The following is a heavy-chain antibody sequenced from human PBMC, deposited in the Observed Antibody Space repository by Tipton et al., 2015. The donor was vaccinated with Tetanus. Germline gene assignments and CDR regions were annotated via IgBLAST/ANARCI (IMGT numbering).Heavy chain of an antibody. CDR1: GDSGSRHY. Sequence: TLSLTCSVSGDSGSRHYWSWIRQPPGKALERIGDIFYSGNSISNPSFRSRVTMSVDTSRTLFSLTLIAVTAADTAVYFCARGLIDDFLGSRIYFDSWGPGTLVTVSS. CDR2: IFYSGNS. J-gene: IGHJ4*02. D-gene: IGHD2-8*01. V-gene: IGHV4-59*02. CDR3: ARGLIDDFLGSRIYFDS.